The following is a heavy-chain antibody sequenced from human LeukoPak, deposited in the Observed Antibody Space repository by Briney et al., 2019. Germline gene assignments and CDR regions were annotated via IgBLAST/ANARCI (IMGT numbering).Heavy chain of an antibody. CDR2: ISSSSSYI. V-gene: IGHV3-21*01. J-gene: IGHJ5*02. Sequence: GGSLRLSCAASGFTFSSYSMNWVRQAPGKGLEWVSSISSSSSYIYYADSVKGRFTISRDNAKNSLYLQMNSLRAEDAAVYYCARDPNLRFLEWFGWFDPWGQGTLVTVSS. CDR1: GFTFSSYS. D-gene: IGHD3-3*01. CDR3: ARDPNLRFLEWFGWFDP.